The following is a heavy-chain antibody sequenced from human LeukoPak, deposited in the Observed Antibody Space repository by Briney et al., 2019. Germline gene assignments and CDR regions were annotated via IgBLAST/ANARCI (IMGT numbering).Heavy chain of an antibody. V-gene: IGHV4-39*07. CDR1: GGSISSSSYY. J-gene: IGHJ4*02. CDR2: IYYSGST. CDR3: ARDEGYCSSTSCYPKRDY. D-gene: IGHD2-2*01. Sequence: SETLSLTCTVSGGSISSSSYYWGWIRQPPGKGLEWIRSIYYSGSTYYNPSLKSRVTISVDTSKNQFSLKLSSVTAADTAVYYCARDEGYCSSTSCYPKRDYWGQGTLVTVSS.